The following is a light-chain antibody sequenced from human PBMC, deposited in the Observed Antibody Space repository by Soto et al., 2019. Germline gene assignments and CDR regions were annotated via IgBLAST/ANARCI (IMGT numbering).Light chain of an antibody. CDR3: QQYGSSPYT. V-gene: IGKV3-20*01. CDR2: GAY. J-gene: IGKJ2*01. CDR1: QSVSSSS. Sequence: EIVLTQSPGTLSLSPGERATLSCRASQSVSSSSLAWYQQNPGQAPRLLIYGAYTRAPSTPDRFSRSGSGTDFPVTINRLEPEACAVFYCQQYGSSPYTFGQGTKLEIK.